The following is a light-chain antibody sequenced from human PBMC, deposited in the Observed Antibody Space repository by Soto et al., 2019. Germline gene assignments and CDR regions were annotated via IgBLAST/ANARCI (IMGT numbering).Light chain of an antibody. Sequence: IEMTQSPSSVSASVGDRVTITCRASQDIRSRLAWYQHIPGKAPNLLIYSATTLQSGVPYRFSGSGSGTYFTLTISSLQPEDFATYYCQQANILPPVFGGGTRVEI. V-gene: IGKV1-12*01. CDR2: SAT. J-gene: IGKJ4*01. CDR1: QDIRSR. CDR3: QQANILPPV.